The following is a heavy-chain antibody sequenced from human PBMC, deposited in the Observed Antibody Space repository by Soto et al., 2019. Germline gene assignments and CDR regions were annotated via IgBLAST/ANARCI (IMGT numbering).Heavy chain of an antibody. D-gene: IGHD2-2*01. Sequence: QVQLGQSGGEVKRPGASVKVSCKTSGYTFSNYGITWVRQAPGQPLEWLGWISLYSDGTNYAQKCQGRVSMTTDTSTTTAYMELRSPRADDTAVYYCARVVPGAEAWFGPWGQGTLVTVSS. J-gene: IGHJ5*02. CDR3: ARVVPGAEAWFGP. CDR1: GYTFSNYG. V-gene: IGHV1-18*01. CDR2: ISLYSDGT.